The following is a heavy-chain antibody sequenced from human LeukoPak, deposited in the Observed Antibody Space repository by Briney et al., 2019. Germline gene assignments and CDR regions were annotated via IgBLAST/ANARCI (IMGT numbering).Heavy chain of an antibody. D-gene: IGHD3-10*01. Sequence: GASVKVSCKASGYTFTSYAMNWVRQAPGQGLEWMGWINTNTGNPTYAQGFTGRFVFSLDTSVSTAYLQISSLKAEDTAVYYCARGGTEFYGSGSYWVPYYFDYWGQGTLVTVSS. CDR2: INTNTGNP. V-gene: IGHV7-4-1*02. CDR3: ARGGTEFYGSGSYWVPYYFDY. CDR1: GYTFTSYA. J-gene: IGHJ4*02.